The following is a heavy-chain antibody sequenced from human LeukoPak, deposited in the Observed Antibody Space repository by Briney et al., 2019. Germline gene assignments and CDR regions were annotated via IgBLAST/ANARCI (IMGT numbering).Heavy chain of an antibody. CDR1: GGTFSSYA. V-gene: IGHV1-69*04. Sequence: SVKVSCKASGGTFSSYAISWVRQAPGQGLEWMGRIIPILGIANYAQKFQGRVTITADKSTSTAYMELSSLRSEDTAVYYCARAGGDMGLRLVKGVFDIGGQGTMVTVSS. CDR3: ARAGGDMGLRLVKGVFDI. CDR2: IIPILGIA. D-gene: IGHD3-16*01. J-gene: IGHJ3*02.